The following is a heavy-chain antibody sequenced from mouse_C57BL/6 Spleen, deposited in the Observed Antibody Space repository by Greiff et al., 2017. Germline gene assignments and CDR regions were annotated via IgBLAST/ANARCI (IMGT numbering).Heavy chain of an antibody. Sequence: VQLQQSGPELVKPGASVKISCKASGYSFTGYYMNWVKQSPEKSLEWIGEINPSTGGTTYNQKFKAKATLTVDKSSSTAYMQLKSLTSEDSAVYYCARYYGSSYPFDYWGQGTTLTVSS. J-gene: IGHJ2*01. CDR2: INPSTGGT. CDR1: GYSFTGYY. D-gene: IGHD1-1*01. V-gene: IGHV1-42*01. CDR3: ARYYGSSYPFDY.